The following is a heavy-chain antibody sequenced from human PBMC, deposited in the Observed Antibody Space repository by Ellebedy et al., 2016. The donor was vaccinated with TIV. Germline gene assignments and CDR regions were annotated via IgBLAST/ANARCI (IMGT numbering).Heavy chain of an antibody. CDR1: GYSFTKSH. V-gene: IGHV1-46*01. CDR2: IKPSDGDT. Sequence: AASVKVSCKASGYSFTKSHVHWGRQSPGQGLEWMGIIKPSDGDTRYAQRLKGRVTMTRDTSTSTAYMELSNLTSDDTAVYYCARDGDRSSQMVADSWGQGTLVAVSS. CDR3: ARDGDRSSQMVADS. D-gene: IGHD6-6*01. J-gene: IGHJ4*02.